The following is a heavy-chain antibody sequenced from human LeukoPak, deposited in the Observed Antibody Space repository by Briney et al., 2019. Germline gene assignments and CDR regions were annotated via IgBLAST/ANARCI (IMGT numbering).Heavy chain of an antibody. CDR2: IYYSGNT. V-gene: IGHV4-39*01. CDR1: GGSISRTNNY. CDR3: ATGGGIAVAHA. J-gene: IGHJ4*02. D-gene: IGHD6-19*01. Sequence: SETLSLTCIASGGSISRTNNYWAWIRQPPGKGLEWIGSIYYSGNTYYNPSLGSRVTVSADTSKNQFSLKLRSVTAADTAVYYCATGGGIAVAHAWGQGSLVTVSS.